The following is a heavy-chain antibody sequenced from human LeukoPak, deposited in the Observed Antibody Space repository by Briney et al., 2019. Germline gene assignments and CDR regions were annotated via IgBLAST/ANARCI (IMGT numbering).Heavy chain of an antibody. CDR1: GGSINSDY. J-gene: IGHJ3*02. Sequence: SSETLSLTCSVSGGSINSDYWNWIRQPPGKGLEWIGYIYHSGSTNYNPSLKSRVTISIDKSKKQFSLKLISVTAADTAIYYCARVGGMTTINNAAFDIWGQGTMVTVSS. D-gene: IGHD5-24*01. CDR3: ARVGGMTTINNAAFDI. CDR2: IYHSGST. V-gene: IGHV4-59*01.